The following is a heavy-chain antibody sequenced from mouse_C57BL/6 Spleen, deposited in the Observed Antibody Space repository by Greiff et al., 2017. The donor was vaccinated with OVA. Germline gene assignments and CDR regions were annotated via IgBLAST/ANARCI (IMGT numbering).Heavy chain of an antibody. Sequence: VQVVESGAELVRPGTSVKVSCKASGYAFTNYLIEWVKQRPGQGLEWIGVINPGSGGTNYNEKFKGKATLTADKSSSTAYMQLSSLTSEDSAVYFCARLGSSGYPFAYWGQGTLVTVSA. V-gene: IGHV1-54*01. J-gene: IGHJ3*01. D-gene: IGHD3-2*02. CDR2: INPGSGGT. CDR3: ARLGSSGYPFAY. CDR1: GYAFTNYL.